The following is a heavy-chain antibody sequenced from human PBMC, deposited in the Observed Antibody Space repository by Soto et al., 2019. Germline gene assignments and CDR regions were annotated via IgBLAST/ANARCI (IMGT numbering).Heavy chain of an antibody. CDR1: GCSFISYW. CDR3: AIRGASQWLKF. D-gene: IGHD6-19*01. V-gene: IGHV5-51*01. Sequence: GLPMRISWKGSGCSFISYWSGWVRQVPGKGLGWMGIIYTGDSDTRYSPSFQGQVTISADKSISTAYLQWSSLKASDTAIYYCAIRGASQWLKFWGQGTLVTVSS. CDR2: IYTGDSDT. J-gene: IGHJ4*02.